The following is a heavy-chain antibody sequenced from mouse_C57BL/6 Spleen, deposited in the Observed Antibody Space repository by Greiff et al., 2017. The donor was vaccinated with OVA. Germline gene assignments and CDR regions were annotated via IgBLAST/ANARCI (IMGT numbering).Heavy chain of an antibody. CDR3: ARFGNYRYYAMDY. Sequence: QVHVKQPGTELVKPGASVKLSCKASGYTFTSYWMHWVKQRPGQGLEWIGNINPSNGGTNYNEKFKSKATLTVDKSSSTAYMQLSSLTSEDSAVYYCARFGNYRYYAMDYWGQGTSVTVSS. V-gene: IGHV1-53*01. CDR2: INPSNGGT. J-gene: IGHJ4*01. CDR1: GYTFTSYW. D-gene: IGHD2-1*01.